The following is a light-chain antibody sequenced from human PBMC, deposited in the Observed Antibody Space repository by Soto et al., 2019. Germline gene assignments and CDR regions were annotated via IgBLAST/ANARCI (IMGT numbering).Light chain of an antibody. CDR2: EVN. CDR3: SSFTGSSTWV. CDR1: SSDVGGYNY. Sequence: QSALTQPASVSGSPGQSITISCTGTSSDVGGYNYVSWYQQHPGKAPKLMIYEVNNRPSGVSNRFSGSKSGNTASLTISGLQADDEGDYYCSSFTGSSTWVFGGGTKLTVL. J-gene: IGLJ3*02. V-gene: IGLV2-14*01.